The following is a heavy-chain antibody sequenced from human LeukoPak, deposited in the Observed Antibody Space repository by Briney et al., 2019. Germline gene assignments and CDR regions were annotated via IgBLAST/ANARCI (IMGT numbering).Heavy chain of an antibody. Sequence: ASVKVSWKASGYTFTSYGISWVRQAPGQGLEWMGWISAYNGNTNYAQKLQGRVTMTTDTSTSTAYMELRSLRSDDTAVYYCARDRPRVVVVPAAMLDYYYYGMDVWGKGTTVTVSS. CDR3: ARDRPRVVVVPAAMLDYYYYGMDV. V-gene: IGHV1-18*04. CDR1: GYTFTSYG. D-gene: IGHD2-2*01. J-gene: IGHJ6*04. CDR2: ISAYNGNT.